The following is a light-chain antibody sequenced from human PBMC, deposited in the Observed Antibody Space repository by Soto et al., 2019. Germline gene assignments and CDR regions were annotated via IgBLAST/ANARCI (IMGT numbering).Light chain of an antibody. J-gene: IGKJ4*01. CDR1: QSVSSN. CDR2: GAS. CDR3: QQYMTWPYVT. Sequence: EMLMSQSPATLSVTKGERATLSCSASQSVSSNLAWYQQKPGQAPRLLIYGASTSVTGVPARFSGSGSGTDFTLTISSLQSEEFAVYCCQQYMTWPYVTFGGGTKV. V-gene: IGKV3-15*01.